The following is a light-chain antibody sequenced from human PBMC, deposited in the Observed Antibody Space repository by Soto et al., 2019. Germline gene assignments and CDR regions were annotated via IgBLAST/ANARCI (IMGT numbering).Light chain of an antibody. CDR2: AAS. CDR1: QSISSY. Sequence: IRMTKTPSSLSASVGDRVTITCRASQSISSYLNWYQQKPGKAPKLLIYAASSLQSGVPSRFSGSGSGTDFTLTISSLEPEDFAVIYCQQRGDWPPITFGQVTRLEI. V-gene: IGKV1-39*01. CDR3: QQRGDWPPIT. J-gene: IGKJ5*01.